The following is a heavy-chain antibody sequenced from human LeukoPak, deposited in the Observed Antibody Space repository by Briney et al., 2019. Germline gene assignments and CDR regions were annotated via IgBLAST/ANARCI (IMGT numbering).Heavy chain of an antibody. D-gene: IGHD1-26*01. J-gene: IGHJ4*02. CDR1: GFIVSNYC. CDR3: AKDGGTHFDH. CDR2: MNADENQK. Sequence: GGSLRLSCAASGFIVSNYCVMWVRQASGKGLEWVATMNADENQKLYADSMEGRFTISRDNGKNSLYLQIDSLRVDDTAVYYCAKDGGTHFDHWGQGTLVTVSS. V-gene: IGHV3-7*01.